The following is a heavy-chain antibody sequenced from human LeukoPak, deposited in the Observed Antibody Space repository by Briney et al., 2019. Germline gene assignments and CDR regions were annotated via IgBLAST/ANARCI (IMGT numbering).Heavy chain of an antibody. Sequence: PGGSLRLSCAASGFTFSDYYMSWIRQTPGKGLEWVSYISSSGYTMYYADSVKGRFTISRDNAKKSLFLQMNSLGAEDTAVYYCARDTIAAAGSIEDYWGQGTLVTVSS. V-gene: IGHV3-11*01. CDR3: ARDTIAAAGSIEDY. CDR2: ISSSGYTM. J-gene: IGHJ4*02. D-gene: IGHD6-13*01. CDR1: GFTFSDYY.